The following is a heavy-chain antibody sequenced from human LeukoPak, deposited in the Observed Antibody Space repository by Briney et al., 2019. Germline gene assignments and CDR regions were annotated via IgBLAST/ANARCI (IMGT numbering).Heavy chain of an antibody. D-gene: IGHD6-19*01. Sequence: AGSLRLSCAASGFTVSSSYMSWVRQAPGKGLEWVSVIYSGGTIYYADSVKGRFTISRDNSKNTLYLQMNSLRAEDTAVYYCARDAGYSSGWYYFDYWGQGTLVTVSS. CDR2: IYSGGTI. V-gene: IGHV3-53*01. J-gene: IGHJ4*02. CDR3: ARDAGYSSGWYYFDY. CDR1: GFTVSSSY.